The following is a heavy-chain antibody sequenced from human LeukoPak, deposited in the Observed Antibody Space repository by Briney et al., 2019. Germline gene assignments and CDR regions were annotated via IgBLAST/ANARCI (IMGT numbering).Heavy chain of an antibody. Sequence: GGFLRLSCAASGFTVSSNYMSWVRQAPGKGLEWVSVIYSGGSTYYADSVKGRFTISRDNSKNTLYLQMNSLRAEDTAVYYCARTGDMGVFDAFDIWGQGTMVTVSS. J-gene: IGHJ3*02. V-gene: IGHV3-53*01. CDR1: GFTVSSNY. D-gene: IGHD3-16*01. CDR3: ARTGDMGVFDAFDI. CDR2: IYSGGST.